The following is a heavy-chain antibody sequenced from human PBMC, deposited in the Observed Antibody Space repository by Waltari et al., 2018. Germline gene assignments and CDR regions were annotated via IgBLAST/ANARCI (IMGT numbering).Heavy chain of an antibody. J-gene: IGHJ3*02. CDR1: GFPFRASA. CDR3: AKSSGFYLRSDTFDM. CDR2: ISHTSKTI. V-gene: IGHV3-48*01. Sequence: EVQLMQSGGGLVQPGGSLTLSCTASGFPFRASALNWVRQAPGRGLEWLSYISHTSKTIYYADSVKGRLTVSRDNAKNSLYLQMNSLSAEDTAVYFCAKSSGFYLRSDTFDMWGQGTRVTVSS. D-gene: IGHD3-3*01.